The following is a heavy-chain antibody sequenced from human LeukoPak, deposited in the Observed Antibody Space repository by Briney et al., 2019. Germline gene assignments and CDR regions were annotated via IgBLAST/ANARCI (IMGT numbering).Heavy chain of an antibody. V-gene: IGHV3-49*04. Sequence: GGSLRLSCTTSGFTFSDYAVSWVRQAPGRGLEWIGFIRNKANGGTTEYAASVKGRFTISRDDSKTIAHLQMSSLKTEDTAVYYCSRFYSSGWASGAFDIWGQGTMVTVSS. CDR2: IRNKANGGTT. J-gene: IGHJ3*02. CDR3: SRFYSSGWASGAFDI. CDR1: GFTFSDYA. D-gene: IGHD3-22*01.